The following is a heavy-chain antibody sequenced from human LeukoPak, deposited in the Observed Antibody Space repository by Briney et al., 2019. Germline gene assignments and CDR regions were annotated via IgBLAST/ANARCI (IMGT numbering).Heavy chain of an antibody. CDR2: INWNSGST. D-gene: IGHD2-2*01. CDR3: ARAKDCSSITCPFDI. CDR1: AFTFHDYG. Sequence: GGSLRLSCAASAFTFHDYGMSWVRQAPGKGLEWVSSINWNSGSTGYADSVKGRFSISRDNGKNSLYQQMNSLRAEDTALYYCARAKDCSSITCPFDIWGQGTMVTVSS. V-gene: IGHV3-20*04. J-gene: IGHJ3*02.